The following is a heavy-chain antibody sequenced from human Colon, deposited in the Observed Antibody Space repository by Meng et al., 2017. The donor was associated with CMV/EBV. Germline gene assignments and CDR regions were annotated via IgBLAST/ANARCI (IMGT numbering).Heavy chain of an antibody. D-gene: IGHD1-26*01. CDR1: GYTFTTYD. CDR3: ARGGGAY. CDR2: MNPKSADT. Sequence: SVKVSCKVSGYTFTTYDINWVRQAPGQGLEWMGWMNPKSADTRYAPKFQGRVTMARDTSINTAYLELSSLRPDDTAVYFCARGGGAYWGQGTLVTVSS. J-gene: IGHJ4*02. V-gene: IGHV1-8*01.